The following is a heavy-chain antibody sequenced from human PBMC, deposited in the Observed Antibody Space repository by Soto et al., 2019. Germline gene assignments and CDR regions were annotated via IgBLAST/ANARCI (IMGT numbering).Heavy chain of an antibody. V-gene: IGHV3-23*01. J-gene: IGHJ6*02. CDR3: AKPLHNSYYNVMDV. Sequence: EVQLLESGGDLVQPGGSLRLVCAASGFTFSNSGMRWVRQAPGQGLEWVSSIGPSGNTYYSDAVKGRFTISRDISKNTLFLQMDSMRAEATATYYCAKPLHNSYYNVMDVWGQGTTVTVSS. D-gene: IGHD4-4*01. CDR2: IGPSGNT. CDR1: GFTFSNSG.